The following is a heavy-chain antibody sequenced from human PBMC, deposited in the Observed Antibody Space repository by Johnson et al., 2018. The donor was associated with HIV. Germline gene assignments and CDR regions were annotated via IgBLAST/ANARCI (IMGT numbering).Heavy chain of an antibody. Sequence: QVQLVESGGGVVQPGRSLRLPCAASAFTLTHYAIHWVRQAPGMGLEWLAVISYDGSNKYYADLVKGRFTISRDNSKNTLYLQMNSLRAEDTAGYYCARGGVIHDAFDIWGQGTMVTLSS. CDR2: ISYDGSNK. CDR3: ARGGVIHDAFDI. V-gene: IGHV3-30*04. D-gene: IGHD3-3*01. CDR1: AFTLTHYA. J-gene: IGHJ3*02.